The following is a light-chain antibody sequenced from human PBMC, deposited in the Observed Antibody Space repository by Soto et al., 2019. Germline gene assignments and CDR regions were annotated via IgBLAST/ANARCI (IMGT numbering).Light chain of an antibody. CDR1: QSVSSN. CDR3: QQYNNWPPIT. Sequence: EIVMTQSPATLSVSPGERATLSCRASQSVSSNLAWYQQKPGQAPRLLIYGASTRATGIPARFSGSGSGTNFTLNISSLQSEDFAVYDCQQYNNWPPITFGQGTKLEIK. CDR2: GAS. J-gene: IGKJ2*01. V-gene: IGKV3-15*01.